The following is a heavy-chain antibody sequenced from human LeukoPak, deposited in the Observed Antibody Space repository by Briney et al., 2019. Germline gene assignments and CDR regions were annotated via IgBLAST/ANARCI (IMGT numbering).Heavy chain of an antibody. CDR2: IYYSGST. J-gene: IGHJ6*03. V-gene: IGHV4-59*08. CDR3: ARHYYDSSGYWPYYYMDV. Sequence: SETLSLTCTVSGGSISSYYWSWIPEPPGKGLEWIGYIYYSGSTNYNPSLKSRVTISVDTSKNQFSLKLSSVTAADTAVYYCARHYYDSSGYWPYYYMDVWGKGTTVTVSS. D-gene: IGHD3-22*01. CDR1: GGSISSYY.